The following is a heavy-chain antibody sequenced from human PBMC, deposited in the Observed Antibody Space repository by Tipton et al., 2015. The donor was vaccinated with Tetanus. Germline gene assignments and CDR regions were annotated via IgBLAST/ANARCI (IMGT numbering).Heavy chain of an antibody. J-gene: IGHJ4*02. V-gene: IGHV3-11*06. CDR1: GFIFSDYY. CDR2: ISSSSRYI. CDR3: ARGMAEASNCGGDCYSDY. Sequence: SLRLSCAASGFIFSDYYMTWIRQAPGKGLEWVSSISSSSRYIYYADSVKGRFTISRDNAKNSLYLQMISLRAEDTAVYSCARGMAEASNCGGDCYSDYWGQGTLVTVSS. D-gene: IGHD2-21*02.